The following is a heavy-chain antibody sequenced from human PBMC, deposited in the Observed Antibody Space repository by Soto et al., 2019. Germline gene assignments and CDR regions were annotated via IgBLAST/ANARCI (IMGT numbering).Heavy chain of an antibody. CDR2: ISAYNGNT. Sequence: QVQLVQSGAEVKKPGAAVKVSCKASGYTFTSYGISWVRQAPGQGLEWMGWISAYNGNTNYAQKLQGRVTMTTDTSTSTAYMELRSLRSDDTAVYYCARDSHDILTGYGYYYGMDVWGQGTTVTVSS. CDR1: GYTFTSYG. J-gene: IGHJ6*02. CDR3: ARDSHDILTGYGYYYGMDV. V-gene: IGHV1-18*01. D-gene: IGHD3-9*01.